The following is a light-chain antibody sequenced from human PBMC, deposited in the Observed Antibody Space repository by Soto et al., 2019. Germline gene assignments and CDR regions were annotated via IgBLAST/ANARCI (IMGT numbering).Light chain of an antibody. Sequence: EILMTQSPATLSVSPGERATLSCRASQSVSSNLAWYQQKPGQAPRLLIYGASSRATGIPASFSGSGSGTELPLTISSLQPEDFAVYYCQQYNNWPLYTFGQGTKLEIK. CDR1: QSVSSN. J-gene: IGKJ2*01. CDR2: GAS. V-gene: IGKV3-15*01. CDR3: QQYNNWPLYT.